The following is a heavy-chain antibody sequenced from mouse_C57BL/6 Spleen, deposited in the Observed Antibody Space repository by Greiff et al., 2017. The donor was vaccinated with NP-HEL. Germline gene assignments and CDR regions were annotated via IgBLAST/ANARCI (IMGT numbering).Heavy chain of an antibody. CDR2: IDPETGGT. D-gene: IGHD2-12*01. Sequence: VRLQQSGAELVRPGASVTLSCKASGYTFTDYEMHWVKQTPVHGLEWIGAIDPETGGTAYNQKFKGKAILTADKSSSTAYMELRSLTSEDSAVYYCTRYDPYYAMDYWGQGTSVTVSS. CDR1: GYTFTDYE. V-gene: IGHV1-15*01. CDR3: TRYDPYYAMDY. J-gene: IGHJ4*01.